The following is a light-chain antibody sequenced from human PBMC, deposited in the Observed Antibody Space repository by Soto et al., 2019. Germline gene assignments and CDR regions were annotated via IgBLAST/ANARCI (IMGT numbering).Light chain of an antibody. CDR2: GAS. Sequence: ECELTQSPVTLSASPGERSTLSCRASQTVRNNYVAWFHQKPGQAPRLLIYGASSRATGVPDRFSASGSGTDFTLTIRRLQPDDFAIYYCQQYQRATLTFGHGTKVDIK. J-gene: IGKJ1*01. V-gene: IGKV3-20*01. CDR1: QTVRNNY. CDR3: QQYQRATLT.